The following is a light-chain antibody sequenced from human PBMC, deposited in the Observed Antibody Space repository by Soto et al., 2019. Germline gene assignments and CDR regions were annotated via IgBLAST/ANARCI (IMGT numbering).Light chain of an antibody. Sequence: EIVLTQSPGTLSLSPGERATLSCRASQSVSSSYLAWYQQKPGQAPRLLIYGASSRATGITDRLSGSGSGTDFTLTISRLEPEDFVVYYCQQYGSSLTWTFGQGTKVEIK. V-gene: IGKV3-20*01. J-gene: IGKJ1*01. CDR1: QSVSSSY. CDR3: QQYGSSLTWT. CDR2: GAS.